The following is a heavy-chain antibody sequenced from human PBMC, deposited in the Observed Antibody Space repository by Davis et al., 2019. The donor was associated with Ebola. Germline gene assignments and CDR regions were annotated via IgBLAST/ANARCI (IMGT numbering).Heavy chain of an antibody. CDR3: ARDLSF. J-gene: IGHJ4*02. V-gene: IGHV3-9*01. CDR1: GFTFDDYA. CDR2: ISWNSGSI. D-gene: IGHD1-26*01. Sequence: PGGSLRLSCAASGFTFDDYAMHWVRQAPGKGLEWVSGISWNSGSIGYADSVKGRFTISRDNSKNTLYLQMNSLRAEDTAVYYCARDLSFWGQGTLVTVSS.